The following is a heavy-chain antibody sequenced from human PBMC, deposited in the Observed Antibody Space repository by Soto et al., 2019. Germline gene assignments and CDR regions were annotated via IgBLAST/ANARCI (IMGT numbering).Heavy chain of an antibody. J-gene: IGHJ4*01. V-gene: IGHV3-11*03. CDR2: ISTSSSHT. CDR3: ASSTFLSPYYFDY. Sequence: PGGSLRLSCAASGFTFTDYYVSWIRQAPGKGLEWLSYISTSSSHTNYADSVKGRFTISRDNAKKSLYLQMNSLRAGDTAVYYCASSTFLSPYYFDYWGHGTLVTVSS. CDR1: GFTFTDYY.